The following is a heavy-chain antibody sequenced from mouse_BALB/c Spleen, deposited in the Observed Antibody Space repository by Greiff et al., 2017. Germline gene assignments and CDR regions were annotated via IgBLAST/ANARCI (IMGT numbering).Heavy chain of an antibody. V-gene: IGHV2-9*02. D-gene: IGHD2-2*01. Sequence: VMLVESGPGLVAPSQSLSITCTVSGFSLTSYGVHWVRQPPGKGLEWLGVIWAGGSTNYNSALMSRLSIINDNSKSQVFLKMNSLQTDDTAMYYCARDQNGYPCYWDFDVWGEGTTVTVSS. CDR1: GFSLTSYG. CDR2: IWAGGST. CDR3: ARDQNGYPCYWDFDV. J-gene: IGHJ1*01.